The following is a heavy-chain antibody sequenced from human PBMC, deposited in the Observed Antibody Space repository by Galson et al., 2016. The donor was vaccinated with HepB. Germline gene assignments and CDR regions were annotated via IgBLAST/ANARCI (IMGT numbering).Heavy chain of an antibody. CDR1: GGSISSVY. CDR2: IYSSGTT. V-gene: IGHV4-59*01. D-gene: IGHD2/OR15-2a*01. J-gene: IGHJ2*01. CDR3: GGRRARQYYWYFYL. Sequence: TLSLTCTVSGGSISSVYWSWIRQHPGRRLEWIGYIYSSGTTNYNHSLTSRVTISVDTSKNQFSLKLTFVTAADTAVYYCGGRRARQYYWYFYLWGRGTQVIVSS.